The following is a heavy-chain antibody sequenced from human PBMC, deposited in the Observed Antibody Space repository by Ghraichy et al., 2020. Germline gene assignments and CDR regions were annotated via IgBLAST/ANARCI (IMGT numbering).Heavy chain of an antibody. Sequence: LSLTCAASGFTFSSYSMNWVRQAPGKGLEWVSYSSSSSSTIYYADSVKGRFTISRDNAKNSLYLQMNSLRAEDTAVYYCATDLAYCGGDCYSDYWGQGTLVTVSS. V-gene: IGHV3-48*01. CDR3: ATDLAYCGGDCYSDY. J-gene: IGHJ4*02. D-gene: IGHD2-21*02. CDR1: GFTFSSYS. CDR2: SSSSSSTI.